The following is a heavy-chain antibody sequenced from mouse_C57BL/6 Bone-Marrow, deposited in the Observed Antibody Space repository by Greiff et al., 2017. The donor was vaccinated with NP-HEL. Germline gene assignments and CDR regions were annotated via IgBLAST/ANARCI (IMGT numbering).Heavy chain of an antibody. CDR1: GYTFTDYY. D-gene: IGHD1-1*01. Sequence: VKLQESGPELVKPGASVKISCKASGYTFTDYYINWVKQRPGQGLEWIGWLFPGSGSTSYNEKFKGKATLTVDKSSSTAYMLLSSLTSEESAVYFCARSAGTTVVADWYVDVWGTGTTVTVSS. J-gene: IGHJ1*03. CDR3: ARSAGTTVVADWYVDV. CDR2: LFPGSGST. V-gene: IGHV1-75*01.